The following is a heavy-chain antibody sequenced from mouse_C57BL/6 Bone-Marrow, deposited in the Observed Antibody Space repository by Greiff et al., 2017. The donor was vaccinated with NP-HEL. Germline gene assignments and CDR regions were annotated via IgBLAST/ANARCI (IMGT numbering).Heavy chain of an antibody. CDR2: ISNGGGST. D-gene: IGHD2-3*01. CDR3: ARHHDGYYDWYFDV. CDR1: GFTFSDYY. J-gene: IGHJ1*03. Sequence: DVKLQESGGGLVQPGGSLKLSCAASGFTFSDYYMYWVRQTPEKRLEWVAYISNGGGSTYYPDTVKGRFTISRDNAKNTLYLQMSRLKSEDTAMYYCARHHDGYYDWYFDVWGTGTTVTVSS. V-gene: IGHV5-12*01.